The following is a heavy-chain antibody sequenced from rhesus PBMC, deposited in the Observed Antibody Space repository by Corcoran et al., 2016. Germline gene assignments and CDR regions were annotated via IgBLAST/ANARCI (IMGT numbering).Heavy chain of an antibody. J-gene: IGHJ4*01. Sequence: QGQLVQSGAEVKKPGASVKVPCKASGFTFGSYAISWVRQAPGQGLEWMGGIIPLVGKTSYAEKFQGTVTITADKSTSTAYMELSSLRSEDTAVYYCALECTGSGCYAAFDYWGQGVLVTVSS. D-gene: IGHD2-21*01. CDR1: GFTFGSYA. CDR2: IIPLVGKT. CDR3: ALECTGSGCYAAFDY. V-gene: IGHV1S10*01.